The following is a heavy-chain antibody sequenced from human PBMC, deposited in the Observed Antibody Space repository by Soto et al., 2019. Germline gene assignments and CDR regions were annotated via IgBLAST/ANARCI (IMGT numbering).Heavy chain of an antibody. CDR1: GFTFSSYG. D-gene: IGHD3-10*01. CDR3: AKGSYYGPGSYYLLDY. Sequence: GGSLRLSCAASGFTFSSYGMHWVRQAPGKGLEWVAVISYDGSNKYYADSVKGRFTISRDNSKYTLYLQMNSLRAEDTFVYYCAKGSYYGPGSYYLLDYWGQGTLVTVSS. J-gene: IGHJ4*02. CDR2: ISYDGSNK. V-gene: IGHV3-30*18.